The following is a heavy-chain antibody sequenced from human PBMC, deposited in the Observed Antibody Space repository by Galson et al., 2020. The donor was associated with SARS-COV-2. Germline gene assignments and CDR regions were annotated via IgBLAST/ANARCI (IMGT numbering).Heavy chain of an antibody. CDR3: ARGPPAMIVVVITPEDAFDI. Sequence: GESLKISCAASGFTFSSYSMNWVRQAPGKGLEWVSYISSSSNTIYYADSVKGRFTISRDNAKNSLYLQMNSLRDEDTAVYYCARGPPAMIVVVITPEDAFDIWGQGTMVTVSS. V-gene: IGHV3-48*02. D-gene: IGHD3-22*01. CDR2: ISSSSNTI. CDR1: GFTFSSYS. J-gene: IGHJ3*02.